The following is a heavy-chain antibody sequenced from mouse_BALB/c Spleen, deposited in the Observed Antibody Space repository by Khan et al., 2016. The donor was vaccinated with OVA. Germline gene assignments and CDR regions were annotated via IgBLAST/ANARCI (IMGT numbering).Heavy chain of an antibody. Sequence: EVQLQESGPGLVKPSQSLSLTCTVTDYSITSDYAWNWIRQFPGNKLEWMGYINYSGSTNYNPALKSRISITRDTSKNQFFLQLNSVTTADTATYDCARDGSRYNYAMDYWGQGTSVTVSS. CDR2: INYSGST. J-gene: IGHJ4*01. CDR3: ARDGSRYNYAMDY. D-gene: IGHD2-3*01. V-gene: IGHV3-2*02. CDR1: DYSITSDYA.